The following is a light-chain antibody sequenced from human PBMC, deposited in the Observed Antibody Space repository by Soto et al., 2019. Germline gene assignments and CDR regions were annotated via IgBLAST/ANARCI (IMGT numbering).Light chain of an antibody. V-gene: IGKV3-20*01. Sequence: ESVLTQSPGTLSWSRGERATLSCRASQTVRNNYLAWYQQKPGQAPRFLIYDASSRATGIPDRFSGGGSGTDFTLTISRLEPEDFAVYYCQQFSSYPLTFGGGTKVDIK. J-gene: IGKJ4*01. CDR1: QTVRNNY. CDR2: DAS. CDR3: QQFSSYPLT.